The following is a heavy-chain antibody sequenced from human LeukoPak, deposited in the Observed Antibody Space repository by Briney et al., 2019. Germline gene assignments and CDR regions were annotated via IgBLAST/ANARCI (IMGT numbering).Heavy chain of an antibody. V-gene: IGHV3-30*02. CDR3: AKQKLSGAYLPDY. Sequence: GGSLRLSCAASGFTFSSYGMHWVRQAPGKGLEWVAFILFDGSNTKYADSVKGRFTISRDNSENTLYLQMNTLRTEDTAVYYCAKQKLSGAYLPDYWGQGTLVTVSS. CDR1: GFTFSSYG. D-gene: IGHD3-10*01. CDR2: ILFDGSNT. J-gene: IGHJ4*02.